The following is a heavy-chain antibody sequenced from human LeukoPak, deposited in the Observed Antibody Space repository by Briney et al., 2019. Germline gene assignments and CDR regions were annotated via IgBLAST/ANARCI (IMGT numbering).Heavy chain of an antibody. D-gene: IGHD6-13*01. CDR1: GGSISSYL. CDR2: IYTSGST. Sequence: SETLSLTCTVSGGSISSYLWSWIRQPAGKGLEGIGRIYTSGSTNYNPSLKSRVTMSVDTSKNQYSLKLSSVTAADTAVYYCAGQLYNWFDPWGQGTLVTVSS. V-gene: IGHV4-4*07. CDR3: AGQLYNWFDP. J-gene: IGHJ5*02.